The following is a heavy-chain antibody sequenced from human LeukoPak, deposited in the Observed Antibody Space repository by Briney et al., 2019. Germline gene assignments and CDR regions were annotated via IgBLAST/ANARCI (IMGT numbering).Heavy chain of an antibody. Sequence: GGSLRLSCAASGFTFSDYYMSWIRQAPGKGLEWVSYISSSGSSIFYADSVKGRFTISRDNAKNSLYLQMNSLRAEDTAVYYCARWAGAILTDYWGQGTLVTVSS. J-gene: IGHJ4*02. V-gene: IGHV3-11*04. D-gene: IGHD1-26*01. CDR3: ARWAGAILTDY. CDR1: GFTFSDYY. CDR2: ISSSGSSI.